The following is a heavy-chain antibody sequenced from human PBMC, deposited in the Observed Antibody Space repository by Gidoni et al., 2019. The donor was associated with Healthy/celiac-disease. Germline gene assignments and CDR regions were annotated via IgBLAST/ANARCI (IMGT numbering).Heavy chain of an antibody. D-gene: IGHD6-19*01. J-gene: IGHJ4*02. V-gene: IGHV3-30*01. Sequence: QVQLVESGGGVVQPGRSLRLSCAASGFIFSSYGMHWVRQAPGKGLEWVAVISYDGRDKYYADSVKGRFTISSDNSKSTLFLQMNSLRAEDTALYYCARGAGILPGYWGQGTLVTVSS. CDR1: GFIFSSYG. CDR3: ARGAGILPGY. CDR2: ISYDGRDK.